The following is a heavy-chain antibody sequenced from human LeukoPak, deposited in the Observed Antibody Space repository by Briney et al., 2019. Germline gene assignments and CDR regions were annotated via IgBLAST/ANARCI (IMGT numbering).Heavy chain of an antibody. CDR3: ATASLYCSSTSCYLPPTVNYFDY. CDR1: GGSFSGYY. CDR2: INHSGST. J-gene: IGHJ4*02. Sequence: SETLSLTCAVYGGSFSGYYWSWIRQPPGKGLEWIGEINHSGSTNYNPSLKSRVTISVDASKNQFSLKLSSVTAADTAVYYCATASLYCSSTSCYLPPTVNYFDYWGQGTLVTVSS. V-gene: IGHV4-34*01. D-gene: IGHD2-2*01.